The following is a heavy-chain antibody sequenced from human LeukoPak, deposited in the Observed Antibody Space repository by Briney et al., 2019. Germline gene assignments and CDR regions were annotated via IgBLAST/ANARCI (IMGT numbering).Heavy chain of an antibody. D-gene: IGHD1-1*01. CDR3: ARQQPRVQLDY. J-gene: IGHJ4*02. CDR2: ISSSDSSI. Sequence: PGESLRLSCAASGFTFSRYEMNWVRQAPGKGLEWVSYISSSDSSIYYADSVKGRFTISRDNAKNSLYLQMNSLRAEDTAVYYCARQQPRVQLDYWGQGTLVTVSS. V-gene: IGHV3-48*03. CDR1: GFTFSRYE.